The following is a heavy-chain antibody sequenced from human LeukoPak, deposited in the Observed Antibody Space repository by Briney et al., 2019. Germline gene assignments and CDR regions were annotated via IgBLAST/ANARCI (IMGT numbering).Heavy chain of an antibody. Sequence: PSETLSLTCAVYGGSFSGYYWSWIRQPPGKGLEWIGEINHSGSTNYNPSPKSRVTISVDTSKNQFSLKLSSVTAADTAVYYCASHHVVVPANWFDPWGQGTLVTVSS. J-gene: IGHJ5*02. D-gene: IGHD2-2*01. V-gene: IGHV4-34*01. CDR3: ASHHVVVPANWFDP. CDR2: INHSGST. CDR1: GGSFSGYY.